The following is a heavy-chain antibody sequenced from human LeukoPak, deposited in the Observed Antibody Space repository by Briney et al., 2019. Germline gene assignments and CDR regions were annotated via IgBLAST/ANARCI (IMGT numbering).Heavy chain of an antibody. J-gene: IGHJ4*02. D-gene: IGHD2-15*01. CDR1: GFTFSSYA. CDR3: AKDTYRGIVVVVAATPSAFDY. Sequence: GGSLRLSCAASGFTFSSYAMSWVRQAPGKGLEWVSAISGSGGSTYYADSVKGRFTISRDNSKNPLYLQMNSLRAEDTAVYYCAKDTYRGIVVVVAATPSAFDYWGQGTLVTVSS. CDR2: ISGSGGST. V-gene: IGHV3-23*01.